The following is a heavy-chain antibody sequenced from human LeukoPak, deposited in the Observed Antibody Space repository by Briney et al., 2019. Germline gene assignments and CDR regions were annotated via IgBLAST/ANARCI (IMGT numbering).Heavy chain of an antibody. CDR3: AKRGAYDNRYFDY. J-gene: IGHJ4*02. V-gene: IGHV3-23*01. CDR1: GFTFSSYA. D-gene: IGHD3-22*01. Sequence: GGSLRLSCAASGFTFSSYAMSWVRQAPGKGLEWVSSITTSGDNTYYADSVKGLFTISRDNSKNTLCLQMNSLRAEDTAVYYCAKRGAYDNRYFDYWGQGTLVTVSS. CDR2: ITTSGDNT.